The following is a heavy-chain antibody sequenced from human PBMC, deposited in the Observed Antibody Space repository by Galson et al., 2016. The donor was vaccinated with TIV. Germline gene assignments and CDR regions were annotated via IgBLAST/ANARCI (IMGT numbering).Heavy chain of an antibody. CDR1: GYTFSSHW. D-gene: IGHD6-13*01. V-gene: IGHV3-74*01. J-gene: IGHJ4*02. Sequence: SLRLSCAASGYTFSSHWMHWVRQAPGKGLVWVSRIDSAGGRINYADSVKGRFTLSRDNAKNTLYLQMNTLTAEDTAMYYCASDCFRSGGGHSWSSGFDYWGQGALVTVSS. CDR2: IDSAGGRI. CDR3: ASDCFRSGGGHSWSSGFDY.